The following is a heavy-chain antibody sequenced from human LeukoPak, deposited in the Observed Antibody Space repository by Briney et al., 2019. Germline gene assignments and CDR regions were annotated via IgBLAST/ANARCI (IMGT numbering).Heavy chain of an antibody. CDR2: ISDSGYT. J-gene: IGHJ6*03. D-gene: IGHD3-10*01. V-gene: IGHV3-23*01. Sequence: GGSLRLSCAASGFTFSRYVMTWVRQAPGKGLEWVSGISDSGYTYYADSVKGRSTISRDNSKNTLYLQMNSLRAEDTAVYYCAKAYGSGSYSNYYYCMDVWGKGTTVTISS. CDR1: GFTFSRYV. CDR3: AKAYGSGSYSNYYYCMDV.